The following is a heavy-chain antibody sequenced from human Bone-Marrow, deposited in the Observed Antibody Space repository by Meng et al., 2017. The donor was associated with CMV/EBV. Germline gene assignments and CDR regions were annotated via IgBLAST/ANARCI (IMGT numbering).Heavy chain of an antibody. Sequence: ASVKVSCKASGYTFTSYYMHWVRHAPGQGLEWMGIINPSGGSTSYAQKFQGRVTMTRDTSTSTVYMELSSLRSEDTAVYYCAARIHILRVNTQDLSSGEAFDIWGQGTMVTVSS. V-gene: IGHV1-46*01. CDR2: INPSGGST. J-gene: IGHJ3*02. CDR3: AARIHILRVNTQDLSSGEAFDI. D-gene: IGHD2-15*01. CDR1: GYTFTSYY.